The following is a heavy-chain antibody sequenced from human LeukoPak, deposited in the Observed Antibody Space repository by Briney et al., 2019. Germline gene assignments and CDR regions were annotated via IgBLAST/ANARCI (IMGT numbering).Heavy chain of an antibody. CDR1: GGTFSSYA. J-gene: IGHJ4*02. V-gene: IGHV1-69*01. CDR2: IIPIFGTA. D-gene: IGHD2-2*02. CDR3: ARSLLLGYCSSTSCYTHSYFDY. Sequence: SVKVSCKASGGTFSSYAISWVRQAPGQGLEWMGGIIPIFGTANYAQKFQGRVTITADESTSTAYMELSSLRSEDTAVYYCARSLLLGYCSSTSCYTHSYFDYWGQGTLVTVSS.